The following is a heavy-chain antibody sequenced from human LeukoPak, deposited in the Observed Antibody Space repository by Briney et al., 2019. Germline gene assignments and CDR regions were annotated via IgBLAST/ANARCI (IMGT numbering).Heavy chain of an antibody. D-gene: IGHD6-13*01. J-gene: IGHJ4*02. Sequence: PGGSLRLSCAASGFAFSRYGMHWVRQAPGKGLEWVAVIWDDGSNQKYADSVKGRFTISRDNSKNTLYLQMNSLRGEDTAVYYCARGRGSSWYFDYWGQGTLVTVSS. CDR3: ARGRGSSWYFDY. CDR2: IWDDGSNQ. CDR1: GFAFSRYG. V-gene: IGHV3-33*01.